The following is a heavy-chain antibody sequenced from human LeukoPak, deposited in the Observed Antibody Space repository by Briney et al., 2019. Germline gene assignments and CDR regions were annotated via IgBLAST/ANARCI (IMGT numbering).Heavy chain of an antibody. D-gene: IGHD6-13*01. CDR2: IYYSGST. CDR1: GGSISSYY. Sequence: SETLSLTCTVCGGSISSYYWSWIRQPPGEGLEGMGYIYYSGSTNYNPSLKSRVTISVDTSKNQFSLKLSSVTAADTAVYYCARVTYGSSPDYYYYYYMDVWGKGTTVTVSS. V-gene: IGHV4-59*01. CDR3: ARVTYGSSPDYYYYYYMDV. J-gene: IGHJ6*03.